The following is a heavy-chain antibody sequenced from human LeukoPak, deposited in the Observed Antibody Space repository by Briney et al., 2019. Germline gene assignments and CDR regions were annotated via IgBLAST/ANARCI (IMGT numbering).Heavy chain of an antibody. CDR1: GYTFTSYA. Sequence: ASVKVSCKASGYTFTSYAMHWVRQAPGQRLEWMGWINAGNGNTKYSQKFQGRVTMTRDTSISTAYMELSRLRSDDTAVYYCARGGYSYGLYYFDYWGQGTLVTVSS. CDR3: ARGGYSYGLYYFDY. V-gene: IGHV1-3*01. D-gene: IGHD5-18*01. CDR2: INAGNGNT. J-gene: IGHJ4*02.